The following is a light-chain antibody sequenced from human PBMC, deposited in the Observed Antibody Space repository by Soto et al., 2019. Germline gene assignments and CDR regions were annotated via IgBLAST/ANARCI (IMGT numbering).Light chain of an antibody. CDR3: SSYTSSSTLAV. V-gene: IGLV2-14*01. J-gene: IGLJ2*01. CDR1: SSDVGGYNY. Sequence: QSALTQPASVSGSPGQSITISCTGTSSDVGGYNYVSWYQQHPGKAPKLMIYDVSNRPSGVSNRFSGSKSGNTASLTISGLQAEDEADYYRSSYTSSSTLAVFGGGTKVTVL. CDR2: DVS.